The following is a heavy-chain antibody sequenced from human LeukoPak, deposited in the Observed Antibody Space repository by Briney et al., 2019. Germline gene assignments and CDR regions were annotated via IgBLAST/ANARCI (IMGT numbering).Heavy chain of an antibody. V-gene: IGHV4-59*01. CDR1: GGSISSYC. Sequence: SETLSLTCTVSGGSISSYCWSWIRQPPGKGLEWIGDIYYSGSTNYNPSLKSRVTISVDTSKNQFSLKLSSVTAADTAVYYCARGRRVRLTGYYPGAFDIWGQGTMVTVSS. D-gene: IGHD3-9*01. J-gene: IGHJ3*02. CDR2: IYYSGST. CDR3: ARGRRVRLTGYYPGAFDI.